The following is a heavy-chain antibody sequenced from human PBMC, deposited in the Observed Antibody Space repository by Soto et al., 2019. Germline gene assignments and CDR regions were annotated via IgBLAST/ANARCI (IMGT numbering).Heavy chain of an antibody. V-gene: IGHV1-2*02. J-gene: IGHJ4*02. D-gene: IGHD6-19*01. CDR1: GYTFTGYY. Sequence: ASVKVSCKASGYTFTGYYMHWVRQAPGQGLEWMGWINPNSGGTNYAQKFQGRVTMTRDTSISTAYMELSRLRSDDTAVYYCARVSPYSSGWYGLCYWGQGTLVTVSS. CDR3: ARVSPYSSGWYGLCY. CDR2: INPNSGGT.